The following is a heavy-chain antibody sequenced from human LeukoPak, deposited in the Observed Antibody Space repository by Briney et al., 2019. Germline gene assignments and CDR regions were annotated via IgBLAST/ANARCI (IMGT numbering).Heavy chain of an antibody. D-gene: IGHD2-21*02. J-gene: IGHJ4*02. CDR1: GYTFTSYG. CDR2: ISAYNGNT. V-gene: IGHV1-18*01. CDR3: ARGVSGGDSASVSLIDY. Sequence: AASVKVSCKASGYTFTSYGISWVRQAPGQGLEWMGWISAYNGNTNYAQKLQGRVTMTTDTSTSTAYMELRSLRSDDTAVYYCARGVSGGDSASVSLIDYWGQGTLVTVSS.